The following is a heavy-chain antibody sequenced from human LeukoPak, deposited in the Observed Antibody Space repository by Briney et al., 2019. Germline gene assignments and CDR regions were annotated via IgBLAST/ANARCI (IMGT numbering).Heavy chain of an antibody. CDR2: ISNSASST. V-gene: IGHV3-23*01. CDR3: ARDAPDYYDSSGYYGY. CDR1: GLTFSSYA. Sequence: GGSLRLSCAASGLTFSSYAMTWVRQAPRKGLEWVSAISNSASSTYYADSVKGRFTISRDNSKNTLYLQMNSLRAEDTAVYYCARDAPDYYDSSGYYGYWGQGTLVTVSS. J-gene: IGHJ4*02. D-gene: IGHD3-22*01.